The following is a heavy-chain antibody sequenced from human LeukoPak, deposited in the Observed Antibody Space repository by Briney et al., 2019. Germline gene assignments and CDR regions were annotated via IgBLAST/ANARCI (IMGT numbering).Heavy chain of an antibody. V-gene: IGHV3-21*01. D-gene: IGHD3-10*02. CDR3: AELGITMIGGV. Sequence: PGGSLRLSCAASGFTFSSYRMNWVRQAPGKGLEWVSSISSSSSYIYYADSVKGRFTISRDNAKNPLYLQMNSLRAEDTAVYYCAELGITMIGGVWGKGTTVTISS. CDR2: ISSSSSYI. CDR1: GFTFSSYR. J-gene: IGHJ6*04.